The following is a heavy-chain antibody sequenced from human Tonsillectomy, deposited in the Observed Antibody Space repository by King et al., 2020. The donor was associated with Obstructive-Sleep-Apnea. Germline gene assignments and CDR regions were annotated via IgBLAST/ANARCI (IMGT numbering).Heavy chain of an antibody. CDR1: GFTFSSYW. CDR3: ARDLSLATVTTEFDY. Sequence: VQLVESGGGLVQPGGSLRLSCAASGFTFSSYWMSWVRQAPGKGLEWVANIKQDGSEKYYVYSVKGRFTISRDNAKNSLYLQMNSLRAEDTAVYYCARDLSLATVTTEFDYWGQGTLVTVSS. V-gene: IGHV3-7*03. J-gene: IGHJ4*02. D-gene: IGHD4-17*01. CDR2: IKQDGSEK.